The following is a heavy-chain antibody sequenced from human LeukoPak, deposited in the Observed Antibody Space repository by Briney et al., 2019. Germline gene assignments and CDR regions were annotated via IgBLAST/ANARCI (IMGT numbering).Heavy chain of an antibody. J-gene: IGHJ4*02. V-gene: IGHV3-74*01. CDR3: SRGTYPYSSDN. D-gene: IGHD3-10*01. CDR1: VFTFSDYY. CDR2: INGDGSRT. Sequence: PGGSLRLSCAPSVFTFSDYYMHWVPQAPEKGLLWISHINGDGSRTGYADSVKGRFTISRDNAKNILYLQMNSLRAEDTAVYYCSRGTYPYSSDNWGQGGLVVVAS.